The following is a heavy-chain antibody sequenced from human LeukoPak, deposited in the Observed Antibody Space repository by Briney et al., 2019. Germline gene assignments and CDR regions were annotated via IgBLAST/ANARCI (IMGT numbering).Heavy chain of an antibody. V-gene: IGHV4-59*08. CDR2: IYYSGST. Sequence: SETLSLTCTVSGGSISSYYWSWIRQPPGKGLEWIGYIYYSGSTNYNPSLKSRVTISVDTSKNQFSLKLSSVTAADTAVYYCARQCGRYYFDYWGQGTLVTVSS. J-gene: IGHJ4*02. CDR1: GGSISSYY. CDR3: ARQCGRYYFDY. D-gene: IGHD1-26*01.